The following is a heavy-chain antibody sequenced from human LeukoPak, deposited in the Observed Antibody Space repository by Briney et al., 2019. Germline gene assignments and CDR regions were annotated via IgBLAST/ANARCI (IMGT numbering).Heavy chain of an antibody. CDR1: GESIRIDTYY. CDR3: ARAPAYRRYLFEE. CDR2: IHYTGTS. Sequence: SETLSLTCSVSGESIRIDTYYWGWVRQSPGTGLEWLANIHYTGTSHYDPSLASRVSISVDTTKNQVSLNLRSVTAADSAVYFCARAPAYRRYLFEEWGQGILVTVSS. J-gene: IGHJ4*02. V-gene: IGHV4-39*01. D-gene: IGHD3-10*02.